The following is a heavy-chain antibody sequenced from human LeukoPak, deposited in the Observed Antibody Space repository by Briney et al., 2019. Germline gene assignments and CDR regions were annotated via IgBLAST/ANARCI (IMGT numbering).Heavy chain of an antibody. CDR2: INHSGRT. CDR3: ARARYCSSTSCWTFDY. D-gene: IGHD2-2*01. J-gene: IGHJ4*02. Sequence: PSETLSLTCAVYGVSFSGYYWSWIRQPPGKGLEWIGEINHSGRTNYNPSLKSRVTISVDTSKNQFSLKLSSVTAADTAVYYCARARYCSSTSCWTFDYWGQGTLVTVSS. CDR1: GVSFSGYY. V-gene: IGHV4-34*01.